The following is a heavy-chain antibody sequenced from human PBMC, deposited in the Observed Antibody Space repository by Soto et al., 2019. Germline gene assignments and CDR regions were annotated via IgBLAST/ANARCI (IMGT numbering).Heavy chain of an antibody. Sequence: SETLSLTCAVYGGSFSGYYWSWIRQPPGKGLEWIGEINHSGSTNYNPSLKSRVTISVDTSKNQFSLKLSSVTAADTAVYYCARVGGNSPYFQHWGQGTLVTVSS. J-gene: IGHJ1*01. CDR2: INHSGST. CDR1: GGSFSGYY. CDR3: ARVGGNSPYFQH. V-gene: IGHV4-34*01. D-gene: IGHD2-21*02.